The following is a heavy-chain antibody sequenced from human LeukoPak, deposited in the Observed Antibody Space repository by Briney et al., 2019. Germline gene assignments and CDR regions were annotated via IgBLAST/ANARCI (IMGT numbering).Heavy chain of an antibody. V-gene: IGHV4-38-2*02. Sequence: PSETLSLTCSVSGYSFRSDSFWGWIRQPPGKGLEWVGTIHEGGRTFYNSSLKSRVTISIDTSKNQFSLEVNSVTAADTAVYYCARAASPTNNWFDPWGQGTLVTVSS. CDR2: IHEGGRT. CDR3: ARAASPTNNWFDP. D-gene: IGHD6-6*01. J-gene: IGHJ5*02. CDR1: GYSFRSDSF.